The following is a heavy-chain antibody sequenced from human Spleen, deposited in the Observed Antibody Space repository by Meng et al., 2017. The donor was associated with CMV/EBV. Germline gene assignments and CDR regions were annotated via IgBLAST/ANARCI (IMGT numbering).Heavy chain of an antibody. V-gene: IGHV4-34*01. D-gene: IGHD2-21*01. CDR3: ARGSQKHNWFDP. CDR2: INHSGST. Sequence: LTGAVYGESFSGYYWSWIRQPPGKGLEWIGEINHSGSTNYNPSPKSRVTILVDTSKSQFSLKLNSVNAADTAVYYCARGSQKHNWFDPWGQGTLVTSPQ. J-gene: IGHJ5*02. CDR1: GESFSGYY.